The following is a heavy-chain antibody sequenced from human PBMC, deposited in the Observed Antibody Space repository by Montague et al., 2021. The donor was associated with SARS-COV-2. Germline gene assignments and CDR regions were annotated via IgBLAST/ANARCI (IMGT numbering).Heavy chain of an antibody. D-gene: IGHD6-19*01. CDR3: ARGSGWMGNAFDI. CDR1: GGSISSYY. Sequence: TLSLTCTVSGGSISSYYWSWIRQPPGKGLEWIGYIYYSGSTNYNPSXXSRVTISVDTSKNQFSLKLSSVTAADTAVYYCARGSGWMGNAFDIWGQGTMVTVSS. V-gene: IGHV4-59*01. CDR2: IYYSGST. J-gene: IGHJ3*02.